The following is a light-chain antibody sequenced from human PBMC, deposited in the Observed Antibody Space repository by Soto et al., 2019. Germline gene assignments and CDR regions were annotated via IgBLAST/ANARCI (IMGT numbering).Light chain of an antibody. V-gene: IGKV3-11*01. CDR2: DAS. Sequence: EIVLTQSPATLSLSPGERATLSCRASQSVSSYLAWYQQKPGQAPRLLIYDASNRATGIPARFSGSGSGTDFTLAISSLEPEDVAVYYCQQRSNGPTFGPGTKVDIK. CDR3: QQRSNGPT. J-gene: IGKJ3*01. CDR1: QSVSSY.